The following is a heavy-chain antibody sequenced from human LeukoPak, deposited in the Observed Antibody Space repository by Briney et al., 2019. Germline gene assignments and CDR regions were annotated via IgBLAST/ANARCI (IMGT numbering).Heavy chain of an antibody. J-gene: IGHJ3*02. Sequence: SETLSLTCTVSGGSISSSSYYWGWIRQPPGKGLEWIGSIYYSGSTYYNPSLKSRVTISVDTSKNQFSLKLSSVTAADTAVYYCARHKDPKWEERGVAFDIWGQGTMVTVSS. V-gene: IGHV4-39*01. D-gene: IGHD1-26*01. CDR3: ARHKDPKWEERGVAFDI. CDR1: GGSISSSSYY. CDR2: IYYSGST.